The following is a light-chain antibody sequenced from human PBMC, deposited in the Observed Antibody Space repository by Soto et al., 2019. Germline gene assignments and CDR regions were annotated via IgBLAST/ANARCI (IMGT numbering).Light chain of an antibody. V-gene: IGKV3-20*01. Sequence: EIVLTQSPGTLSLSPGERATLSCRASQSVSGTYLAWYQQKPGQAPRLLIYSASSRATGIPDRFSGSGSGTDFALTIDRLEPEDFAVYYCQQYGSSGTFGQGTKVEIK. CDR1: QSVSGTY. J-gene: IGKJ1*01. CDR2: SAS. CDR3: QQYGSSGT.